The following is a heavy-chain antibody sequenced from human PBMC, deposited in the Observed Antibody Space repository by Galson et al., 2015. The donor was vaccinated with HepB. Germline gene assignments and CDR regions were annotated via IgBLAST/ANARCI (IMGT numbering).Heavy chain of an antibody. D-gene: IGHD6-19*01. Sequence: SVKVSCKASGGTFSSYAISWVRQAPGQGLEWMGGIIPIFGTANYAQKFQGRVTITADESTSTAYMELSSLRSEDTAVYYCARNHYVDIAVAGWGFDYWGQGTLVTVSS. V-gene: IGHV1-69*13. CDR1: GGTFSSYA. CDR3: ARNHYVDIAVAGWGFDY. CDR2: IIPIFGTA. J-gene: IGHJ4*02.